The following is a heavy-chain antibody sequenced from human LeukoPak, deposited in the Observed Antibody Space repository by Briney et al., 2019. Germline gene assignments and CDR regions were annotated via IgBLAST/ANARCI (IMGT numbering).Heavy chain of an antibody. CDR2: NYPGDSDT. Sequence: GESLKISCKGSGYRFTNHWIGWVRQMPGKGLEWMGINYPGDSDTRYSPSFQGQVTISADKSISTAYLQWSSLKASDTAMYYCTRLPQWGGTYHFDYWGQGTLLTVSS. J-gene: IGHJ4*02. V-gene: IGHV5-51*01. D-gene: IGHD1-26*01. CDR3: TRLPQWGGTYHFDY. CDR1: GYRFTNHW.